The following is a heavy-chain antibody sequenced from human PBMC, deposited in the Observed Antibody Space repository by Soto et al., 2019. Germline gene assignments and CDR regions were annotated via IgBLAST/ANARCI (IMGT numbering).Heavy chain of an antibody. J-gene: IGHJ4*02. Sequence: QLQLQESGPGLVKPSETLSLPCTVSSGSISSSSYYWGWLRQPPGKGLEWIGSIYYSGSTYYNPSLKSRVTISVDTSKNQVSLKLSSVTAADTAVYYCARTSLFLVDWGQGTLVTVSS. CDR1: SGSISSSSYY. D-gene: IGHD2-2*01. V-gene: IGHV4-39*01. CDR2: IYYSGST. CDR3: ARTSLFLVD.